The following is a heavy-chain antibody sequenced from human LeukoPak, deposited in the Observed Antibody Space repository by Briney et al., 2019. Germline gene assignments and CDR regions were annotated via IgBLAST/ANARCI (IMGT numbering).Heavy chain of an antibody. J-gene: IGHJ4*02. CDR3: AKDPVDYSNYSDYFDY. D-gene: IGHD4-11*01. Sequence: GGSLRLSCAASGFPFSNYGMHWVRQAPGKGLEWVAFIRYDGSNKYYADSVKGRFTISRDNSKNTLYLQMNSLRAEDTAVYYCAKDPVDYSNYSDYFDYWGQGTLVTVSS. CDR2: IRYDGSNK. V-gene: IGHV3-30*02. CDR1: GFPFSNYG.